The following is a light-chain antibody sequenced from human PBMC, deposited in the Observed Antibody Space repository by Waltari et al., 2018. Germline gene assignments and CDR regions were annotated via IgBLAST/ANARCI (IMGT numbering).Light chain of an antibody. Sequence: VMTQSPATLSVSPGERATLSCRASQSVSSNLAWYQQKPGQAPRLLIYGASTRATGIPARFSGSGSGTEFTLTISSLQSEDFAVYYCQQYNNWPPAFGGGTKVEIK. CDR2: GAS. V-gene: IGKV3-15*01. J-gene: IGKJ4*01. CDR1: QSVSSN. CDR3: QQYNNWPPA.